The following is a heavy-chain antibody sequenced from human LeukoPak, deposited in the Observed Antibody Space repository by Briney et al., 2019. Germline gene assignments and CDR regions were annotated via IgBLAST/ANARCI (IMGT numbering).Heavy chain of an antibody. CDR1: GFTFDDYA. CDR3: AKDIVVRGGLWDGFDY. Sequence: GGPLRLSCAASGFTFDDYAMHWVRQVPGKGLEWVSGIIWNSNTIGYADSVKGRFTISRDNAKKSLYLQMSSLRVEDTALYYCAKDIVVRGGLWDGFDYWGQGTMVTVSS. D-gene: IGHD3-10*01. CDR2: IIWNSNTI. J-gene: IGHJ3*01. V-gene: IGHV3-9*01.